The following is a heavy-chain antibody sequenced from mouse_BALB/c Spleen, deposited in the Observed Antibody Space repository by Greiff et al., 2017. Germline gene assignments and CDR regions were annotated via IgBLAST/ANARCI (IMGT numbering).Heavy chain of an antibody. CDR3: ARGYDGDY. D-gene: IGHD2-3*01. V-gene: IGHV1-63*02. J-gene: IGHJ2*01. Sequence: VKLVESGAELVRPGTSVKISCKASGYTFTNYWLGWVKQRPGHGLEWIGDIYPGGGYTNYNEKFKGKATLTADTSSSTAYMQLSSLTSEDSAVYFCARGYDGDYWGQGTTLTVSS. CDR2: IYPGGGYT. CDR1: GYTFTNYW.